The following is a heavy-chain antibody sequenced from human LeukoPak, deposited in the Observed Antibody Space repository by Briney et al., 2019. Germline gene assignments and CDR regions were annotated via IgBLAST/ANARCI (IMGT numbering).Heavy chain of an antibody. V-gene: IGHV3-23*01. CDR2: ITGSGASK. Sequence: PGGSLRLSCAGSGFTFSSYAMSWVRQAPGKGLEWVSAITGSGASKYYADSVKGRFTISRDNSKNTLYLQMNSLRAEDTTVYYCAKGGSSWYYFDYWGQGTLVTASS. J-gene: IGHJ4*02. CDR1: GFTFSSYA. CDR3: AKGGSSWYYFDY. D-gene: IGHD6-13*01.